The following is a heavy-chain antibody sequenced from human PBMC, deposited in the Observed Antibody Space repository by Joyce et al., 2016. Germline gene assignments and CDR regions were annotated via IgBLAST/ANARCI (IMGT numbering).Heavy chain of an antibody. CDR2: IDPSDSYT. J-gene: IGHJ5*02. Sequence: EVQLVQSGAEVKKPGESLRISCKGSGYSFTSYWINWVRQMPGKGLDWMGRIDPSDSYTNYSPASQGHVTISADKSISTAYLQWSSLKASDTAMYYCARPRYCSGGSCLNWFDPWGQGTLVTVSS. D-gene: IGHD2-15*01. CDR1: GYSFTSYW. CDR3: ARPRYCSGGSCLNWFDP. V-gene: IGHV5-10-1*01.